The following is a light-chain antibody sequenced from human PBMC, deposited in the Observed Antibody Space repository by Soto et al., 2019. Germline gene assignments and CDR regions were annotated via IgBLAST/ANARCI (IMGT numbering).Light chain of an antibody. J-gene: IGLJ7*01. CDR3: QSYDSSLSAV. V-gene: IGLV1-40*01. CDR1: SSNIGAGYD. Sequence: QPVLTQPPSVSEAPGQRVTISCTGSSSNIGAGYDVHWYQQLPGTAPKLLIYGNSNRPSGVPDRFSGSKSGTSASLAITGLQAEDEADYYCQSYDSSLSAVFGGGTQLTVL. CDR2: GNS.